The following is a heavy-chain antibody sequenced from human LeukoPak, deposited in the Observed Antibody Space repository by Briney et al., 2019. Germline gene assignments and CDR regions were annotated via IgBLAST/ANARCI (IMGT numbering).Heavy chain of an antibody. CDR1: GFTFSSYS. Sequence: GGSLRLSCAASGFTFSSYSMNRVRQAPGKGPEWVSSISSSSSYIYYADSVKGRFTISRDNAKNSLYLQMNSLRAEDTAVYYCARDANSMAPFDYWGQGTLVTVSS. D-gene: IGHD2-8*01. J-gene: IGHJ4*02. CDR3: ARDANSMAPFDY. CDR2: ISSSSSYI. V-gene: IGHV3-21*01.